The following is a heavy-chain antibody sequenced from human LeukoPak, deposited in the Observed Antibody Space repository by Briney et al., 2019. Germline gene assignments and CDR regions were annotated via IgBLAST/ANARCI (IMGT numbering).Heavy chain of an antibody. Sequence: ASVKVSCKVSGYTLTELSVHWVRQAPGKGLEWMGGFDPEDGETIYAQKFQGRVTMTEDTSTDTAYMELSSLRSEDTAVYYCATDGITMVRGVKGYYGMDVWGQGTTVTVSS. D-gene: IGHD3-10*01. V-gene: IGHV1-24*01. CDR3: ATDGITMVRGVKGYYGMDV. CDR2: FDPEDGET. CDR1: GYTLTELS. J-gene: IGHJ6*02.